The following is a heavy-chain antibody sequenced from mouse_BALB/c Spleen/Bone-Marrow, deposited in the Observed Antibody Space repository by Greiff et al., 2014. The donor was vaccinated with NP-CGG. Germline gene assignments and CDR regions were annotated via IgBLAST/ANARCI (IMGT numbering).Heavy chain of an antibody. CDR1: GFNIKDTY. V-gene: IGHV14-3*02. CDR2: IDPANGNT. Sequence: EVKLMESGAELVKPGASVKLSCTASGFNIKDTYMHWVKQRPEQGLEWIGRIDPANGNTKYDPKFQGKATITADTSSNTAYLQLSSLTSEDTAVYYCANYRYGWYFDVWGAGTTVTVSS. CDR3: ANYRYGWYFDV. J-gene: IGHJ1*01. D-gene: IGHD2-14*01.